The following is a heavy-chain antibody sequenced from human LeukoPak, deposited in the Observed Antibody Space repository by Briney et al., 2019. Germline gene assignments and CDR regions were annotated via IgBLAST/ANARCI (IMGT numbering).Heavy chain of an antibody. CDR1: GYTFTSYG. CDR2: ISAYNGNT. Sequence: ASVKVSCKASGYTFTSYGISWVRQAPGQGLEWMGWISAYNGNTNYAQKLQGRVTMTTDTSTSTAYMELRSLRSDDTAVYYCASLIRVETGTTRYYYYYGMDVWGQGTTVTVSS. J-gene: IGHJ6*02. CDR3: ASLIRVETGTTRYYYYYGMDV. D-gene: IGHD1-1*01. V-gene: IGHV1-18*01.